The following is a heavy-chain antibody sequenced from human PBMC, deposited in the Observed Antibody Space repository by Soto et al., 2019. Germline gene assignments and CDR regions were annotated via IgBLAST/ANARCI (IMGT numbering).Heavy chain of an antibody. Sequence: GESLKISLKASGYRFTSDWIAWVRQMPGQGLEWMGIIYPGDSDTRYSPSFQGQVTISADKSISTAYLQWSSLTASDTAMYYCARLAGQNFDFWAQGTWVTVSS. CDR3: ARLAGQNFDF. CDR2: IYPGDSDT. V-gene: IGHV5-51*01. J-gene: IGHJ4*02. CDR1: GYRFTSDW.